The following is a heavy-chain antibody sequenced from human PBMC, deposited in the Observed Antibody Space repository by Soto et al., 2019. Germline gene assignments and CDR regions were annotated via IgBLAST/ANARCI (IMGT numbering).Heavy chain of an antibody. Sequence: QVQLVQSGAEVKKPGSSVKVSCKASGGTFSSYAISWVRQAPGQGLKWMGGIIPIFGTANYAQKFQGRVTITADESTSTAYMELSSLRSEDTAVYYCARGIVGATHYYYYGMDVWGQGTTVTVSS. CDR1: GGTFSSYA. J-gene: IGHJ6*02. CDR2: IIPIFGTA. D-gene: IGHD1-26*01. CDR3: ARGIVGATHYYYYGMDV. V-gene: IGHV1-69*01.